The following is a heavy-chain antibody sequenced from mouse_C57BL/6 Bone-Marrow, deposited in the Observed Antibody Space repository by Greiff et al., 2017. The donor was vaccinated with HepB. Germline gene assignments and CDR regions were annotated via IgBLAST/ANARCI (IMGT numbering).Heavy chain of an antibody. J-gene: IGHJ1*03. V-gene: IGHV5-4*03. CDR2: ISDGGSYT. CDR3: ARIYYDYGDV. CDR1: GFTFSSYA. Sequence: EVKLVESGGGLVKPGGSLKLSCAASGFTFSSYAMSWVRQTPEKRLEWVATISDGGSYTYYPDNVKGRFTISRDNAKNNLYLQMSHLKSEDTAMYYCARIYYDYGDVWGTGTTVTVSS. D-gene: IGHD2-4*01.